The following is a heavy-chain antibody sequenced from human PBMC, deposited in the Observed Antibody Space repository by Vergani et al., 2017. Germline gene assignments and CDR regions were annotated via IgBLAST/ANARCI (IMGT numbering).Heavy chain of an antibody. CDR3: ARLILGSGWYEAFDY. Sequence: EVQLVQSGAEVKKPGESLKISCKGSGYSFTSYWIGWVRQMPGKGLEWMGIIYPGDSDTRYSPSFQGQVTISADKSISTAYLQWSSLKASATAMYYCARLILGSGWYEAFDYWGQGTLVTVSS. V-gene: IGHV5-51*03. D-gene: IGHD6-19*01. J-gene: IGHJ4*02. CDR1: GYSFTSYW. CDR2: IYPGDSDT.